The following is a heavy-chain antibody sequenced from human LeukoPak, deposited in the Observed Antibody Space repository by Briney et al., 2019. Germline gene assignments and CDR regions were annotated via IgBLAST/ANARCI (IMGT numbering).Heavy chain of an antibody. CDR3: ATGIAAAGFPYDY. J-gene: IGHJ4*02. V-gene: IGHV3-23*01. CDR1: GFTFSSHA. D-gene: IGHD6-13*01. Sequence: GGSLRLSCAASGFTFSSHAMSWVRQAPGKGLEWVSAISGSGGSTYYADSVKGRFTISRDNSKNTLYLQMNSLRAEDTAVYYCATGIAAAGFPYDYWGQGTLVTVSS. CDR2: ISGSGGST.